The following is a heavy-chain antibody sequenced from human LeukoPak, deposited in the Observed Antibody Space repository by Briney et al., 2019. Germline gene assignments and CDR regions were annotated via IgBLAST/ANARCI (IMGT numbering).Heavy chain of an antibody. CDR1: GYTFTSYG. CDR3: ARVSGNPQIRRLPDY. V-gene: IGHV1-18*01. J-gene: IGHJ4*02. D-gene: IGHD3-10*01. CDR2: ISAYNGNT. Sequence: ASVKVSCKASGYTFTSYGISCVRQAPEQGLEWMGWISAYNGNTNYAQKLQGRVTMTTDTSTSTAYMELRSLRSDDTAVYYCARVSGNPQIRRLPDYWGQGTLVTVSS.